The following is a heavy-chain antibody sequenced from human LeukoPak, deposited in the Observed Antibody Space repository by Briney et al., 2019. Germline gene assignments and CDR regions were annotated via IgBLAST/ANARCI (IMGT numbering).Heavy chain of an antibody. Sequence: EGSLRLSCAASGFTFSSYSMNWVRQAPGKGLEWVSSISSSSSYIYYADSVKGRLTISRDKAKNSLYLQMNSLRAEDTAVYYCARDSRRLNFDYWGQGTLVTVSS. J-gene: IGHJ4*02. CDR2: ISSSSSYI. CDR1: GFTFSSYS. CDR3: ARDSRRLNFDY. V-gene: IGHV3-21*01. D-gene: IGHD2-21*01.